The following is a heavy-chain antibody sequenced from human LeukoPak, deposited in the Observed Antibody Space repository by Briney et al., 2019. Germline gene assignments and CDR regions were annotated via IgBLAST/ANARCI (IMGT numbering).Heavy chain of an antibody. CDR1: GFTFSSYS. CDR2: ISSSSSYI. V-gene: IGHV3-21*01. J-gene: IGHJ4*02. D-gene: IGHD3-10*01. CDR3: ARDVGYGSGSYYKDY. Sequence: PGGSLRLSCAASGFTFSSYSMNWVRQAPGKGLEWVSSISSSSSYIYYADSVKGRFTISRDNAKNSLYLQMNSLRAEDTAVYYCARDVGYGSGSYYKDYRGQGTLVTVSS.